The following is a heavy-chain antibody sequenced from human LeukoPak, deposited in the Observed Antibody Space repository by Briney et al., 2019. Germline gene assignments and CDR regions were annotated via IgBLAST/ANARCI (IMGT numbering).Heavy chain of an antibody. V-gene: IGHV3-23*01. D-gene: IGHD5-12*01. J-gene: IGHJ4*02. CDR2: VIGSRGST. Sequence: TGGSLRLSCAASGFTLSNYAMNWVRQAPGKGLGWVSVVIGSRGSTDYADSVKGRFTISRDNSKNTLYLEMNSLRAEDTAIYYCAKGGYDYIEIGYFDYWGQGTLVTVSS. CDR1: GFTLSNYA. CDR3: AKGGYDYIEIGYFDY.